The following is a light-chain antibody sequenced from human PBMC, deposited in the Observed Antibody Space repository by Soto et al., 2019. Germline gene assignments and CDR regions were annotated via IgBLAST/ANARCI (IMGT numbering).Light chain of an antibody. CDR1: SSNLGSNL. V-gene: IGLV1-44*01. CDR3: ATWDDSLTRVM. CDR2: NND. J-gene: IGLJ3*02. Sequence: QSVVTQPPSASGTPGQRVTLSCSGSSSNLGSNLVNWYQQLPGAAPKLLIYNNDQRPSGVPARFSGSKSGASASLTISGLQSDDEADYYCATWDDSLTRVMFGGGTKVTVL.